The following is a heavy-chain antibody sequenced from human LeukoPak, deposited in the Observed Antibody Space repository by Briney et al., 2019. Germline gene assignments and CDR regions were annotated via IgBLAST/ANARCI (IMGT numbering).Heavy chain of an antibody. CDR2: INAGNGNT. CDR1: GYTFTSYA. D-gene: IGHD4-11*01. J-gene: IGHJ6*02. CDR3: ARDLSFLTVKPSKYPDYYYYGMDV. V-gene: IGHV1-3*01. Sequence: ASVNVSCKASGYTFTSYAMHWVRQAPGQRLEWMGWINAGNGNTKYSQKFQGRVTITRDTSASTAYMELSSLRSEDTAVYYCARDLSFLTVKPSKYPDYYYYGMDVWGQGTTVTVSS.